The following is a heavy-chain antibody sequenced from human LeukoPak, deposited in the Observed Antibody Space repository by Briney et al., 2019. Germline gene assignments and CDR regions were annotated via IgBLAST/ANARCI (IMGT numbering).Heavy chain of an antibody. CDR1: GFTFSTYS. D-gene: IGHD2-15*01. V-gene: IGHV3-21*04. CDR2: ISTSSYI. Sequence: GGSLRLSCAASGFTFSTYSMNWVRQAPGKGLEWVSSISTSSYIYYADSMKGRFAISRDNAKNSLYLQMKTLRAEDTAIYFCAKSLVARWVADYWGQGTLVTVSS. CDR3: AKSLVARWVADY. J-gene: IGHJ4*02.